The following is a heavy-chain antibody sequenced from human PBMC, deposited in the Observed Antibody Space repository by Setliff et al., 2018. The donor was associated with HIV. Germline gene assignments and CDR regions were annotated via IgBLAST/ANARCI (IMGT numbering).Heavy chain of an antibody. J-gene: IGHJ4*02. Sequence: SETLSLTCAVSGGSISSSNWWSWVRQPPGKGLEWIGSVHYSGSTYYNPSLKSRVTMSVDASKNQFSLKLSSVSAADTAVYYCARGRLSWSPDFWGQGTLVTVSS. CDR2: VHYSGST. V-gene: IGHV4-4*02. CDR1: GGSISSSNW. CDR3: ARGRLSWSPDF.